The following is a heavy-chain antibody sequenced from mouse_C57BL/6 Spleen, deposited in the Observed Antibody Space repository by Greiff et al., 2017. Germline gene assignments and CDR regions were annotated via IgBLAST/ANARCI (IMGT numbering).Heavy chain of an antibody. CDR1: GYTFTDYE. Sequence: VQLQQSGAELVRPGASVTLSCKASGYTFTDYEMHWVKQTPVHGLEWIGAIDPETGGTAYNQKFKGKAILTADKSSSTAYMELRSHTSEDSAVYYCTRRGGSFDYWGQGTTLTVSS. V-gene: IGHV1-15*01. CDR3: TRRGGSFDY. CDR2: IDPETGGT. J-gene: IGHJ2*01. D-gene: IGHD1-1*01.